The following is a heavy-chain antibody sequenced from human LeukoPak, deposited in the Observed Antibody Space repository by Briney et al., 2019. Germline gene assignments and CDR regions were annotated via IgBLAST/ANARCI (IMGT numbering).Heavy chain of an antibody. CDR3: ATDTMRDGYNYGAFDI. CDR1: GGSISSYY. J-gene: IGHJ3*02. V-gene: IGHV4-59*01. D-gene: IGHD5-24*01. Sequence: SETLSLTCTVSGGSISSYYWSWIRQPPGKGLEWIGYIYYSGSTNYNPSLKSRVTISVDTSKNQFSLKLSSVTAADTAVYYCATDTMRDGYNYGAFDIWGQGTMVTVSS. CDR2: IYYSGST.